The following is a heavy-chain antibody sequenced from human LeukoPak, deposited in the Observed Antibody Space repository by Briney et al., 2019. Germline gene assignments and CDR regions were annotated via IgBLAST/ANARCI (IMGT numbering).Heavy chain of an antibody. CDR2: IYYSGST. CDR1: GGSISRYY. D-gene: IGHD5-18*01. CDR3: ARAAGDTAMVYYYYYGMDV. Sequence: SESLSLTCTVSGGSISRYYWSWIRLPPGKGLEWTGYIYYSGSTNYNPSLKSRVTISVDTSKNQFSLMLRSVTAADTAVYYCARAAGDTAMVYYYYYGMDVWGQGTTVTVSS. J-gene: IGHJ6*02. V-gene: IGHV4-59*13.